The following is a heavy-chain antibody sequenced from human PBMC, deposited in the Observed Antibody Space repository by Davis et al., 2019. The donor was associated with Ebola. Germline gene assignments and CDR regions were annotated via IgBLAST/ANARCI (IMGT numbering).Heavy chain of an antibody. Sequence: SETLSLTCAVYVGSFSGYYWSWIRQPPGKGLEWIGEINHSGSTYYNPSLKSRVTISVDTSKNQFSLKLSSVTAADTAVYYCARHYYDILTGYPDAFDIWGQGTMVTVSS. CDR3: ARHYYDILTGYPDAFDI. CDR1: VGSFSGYY. V-gene: IGHV4-34*01. D-gene: IGHD3-9*01. CDR2: INHSGST. J-gene: IGHJ3*02.